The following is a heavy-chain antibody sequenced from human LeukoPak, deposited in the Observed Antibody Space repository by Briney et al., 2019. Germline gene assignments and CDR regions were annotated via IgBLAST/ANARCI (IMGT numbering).Heavy chain of an antibody. CDR3: AKGISADGYNFERGADY. D-gene: IGHD5-24*01. V-gene: IGHV3-23*01. CDR1: GCTFATYV. Sequence: GGCLRLSCAASGCTFATYVMTWVRQAPGKGLEWVSSVGGDGRATYYADSVKGRFTISRDNSKNTIFLQMNSLRVEDTAVYYCAKGISADGYNFERGADYWGQGAQVIVSS. J-gene: IGHJ4*02. CDR2: VGGDGRAT.